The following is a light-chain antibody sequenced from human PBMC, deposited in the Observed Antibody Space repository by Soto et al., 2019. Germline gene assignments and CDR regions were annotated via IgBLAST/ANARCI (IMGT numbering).Light chain of an antibody. CDR2: RNN. CDR3: AAWEAGGSGPA. Sequence: QPVLTQPPSASGTPGQRVTISCSGSRSNIGSKYVYWYQQLPGTAPKLRMYRNNQRPSGVPDRVSGSKSGTSASLAISGLRSEDEADYYGAAWEAGGSGPALGGGTKLNVL. V-gene: IGLV1-47*01. J-gene: IGLJ2*01. CDR1: RSNIGSKY.